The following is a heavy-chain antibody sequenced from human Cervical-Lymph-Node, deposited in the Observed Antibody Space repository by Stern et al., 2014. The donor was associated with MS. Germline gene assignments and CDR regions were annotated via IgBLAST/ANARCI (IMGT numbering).Heavy chain of an antibody. CDR2: INSRGGS. D-gene: IGHD1-1*01. J-gene: IGHJ3*01. V-gene: IGHV4-34*04. CDR1: GASFSDNY. Sequence: QVQLQQWGAGLLRPSETLSLTCAVHGASFSDNYWSWIRQTPGKGLEWIGEINSRGGSPDNPSLMSRSTLSVVPSRTQFSLKLSSLTAADTAMYYCARERKVERSARLLVSFDVWGQGTLVTVSS. CDR3: ARERKVERSARLLVSFDV.